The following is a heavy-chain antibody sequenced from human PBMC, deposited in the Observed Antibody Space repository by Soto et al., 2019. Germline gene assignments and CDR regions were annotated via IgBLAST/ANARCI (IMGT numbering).Heavy chain of an antibody. CDR1: GFTFSSYG. J-gene: IGHJ6*03. V-gene: IGHV3-30*18. D-gene: IGHD4-17*01. CDR2: ISYDGRNK. Sequence: GGSLRLSCAASGFTFSSYGMHWVRQAPGKGLEWVAVISYDGRNKYNAESVKGRFTISRDNSKNTLYLQMNSLRAEDTAVYYCAKSLSGEDYYYYYMDVWGKGTTVTVS. CDR3: AKSLSGEDYYYYYMDV.